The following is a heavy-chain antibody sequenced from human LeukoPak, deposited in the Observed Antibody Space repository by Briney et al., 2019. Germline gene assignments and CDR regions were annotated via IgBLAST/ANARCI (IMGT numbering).Heavy chain of an antibody. Sequence: GASVKVSCKASGYTFTGYYMHWVRQAPGQGLEWMGRINPNSGGTNYAQKFQGGVTMTRDTSISTAYMELSRLRSDDTAVYYCASAIVGATVQGGDAFDIWGQGTMVTVSS. D-gene: IGHD1-26*01. CDR3: ASAIVGATVQGGDAFDI. V-gene: IGHV1-2*06. CDR2: INPNSGGT. J-gene: IGHJ3*02. CDR1: GYTFTGYY.